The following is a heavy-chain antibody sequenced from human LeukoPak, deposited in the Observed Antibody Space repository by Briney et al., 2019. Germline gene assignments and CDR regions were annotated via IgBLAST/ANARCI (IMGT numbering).Heavy chain of an antibody. Sequence: ASVKISCKRSAYTFTSYGISWVRQAPGEGLEWMGWISADNGNTNYEQKFQGRVTITTDTSTNTAYMELRSLRSDDTAVYYCARGPRRQQLVRDNWFDPWGQGTLVTVSS. CDR1: AYTFTSYG. CDR2: ISADNGNT. CDR3: ARGPRRQQLVRDNWFDP. V-gene: IGHV1-18*04. J-gene: IGHJ5*02. D-gene: IGHD6-13*01.